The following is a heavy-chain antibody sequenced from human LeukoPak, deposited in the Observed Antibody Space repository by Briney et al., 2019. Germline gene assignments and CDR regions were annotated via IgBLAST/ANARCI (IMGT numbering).Heavy chain of an antibody. D-gene: IGHD2-15*01. Sequence: GGSLSLSCQASGFTFTSIPMSWFRQPQGKGLDGFSAISGSGGSTYYADSVKGRFTISRDNSKNTLYLQMNSLRAEDTAVYYCAKCLCSGGSCCDFDYWGQGTLVTVSS. V-gene: IGHV3-23*01. CDR1: GFTFTSIP. CDR2: ISGSGGST. CDR3: AKCLCSGGSCCDFDY. J-gene: IGHJ4*02.